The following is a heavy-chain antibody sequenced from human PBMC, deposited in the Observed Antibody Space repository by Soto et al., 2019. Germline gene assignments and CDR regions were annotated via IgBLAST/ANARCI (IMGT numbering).Heavy chain of an antibody. J-gene: IGHJ4*02. Sequence: SETLSLTCTVSGGSVSSGSYYWSWIRQPPGKGLEWIGYIYYSGSTNYNPSLKSRVTISVDTSKNQFSLKLSSVTAADTAMYYWARGDTAMVTSHGGQGTLVTVSS. CDR1: GGSVSSGSYY. CDR3: ARGDTAMVTSH. V-gene: IGHV4-61*01. CDR2: IYYSGST. D-gene: IGHD5-18*01.